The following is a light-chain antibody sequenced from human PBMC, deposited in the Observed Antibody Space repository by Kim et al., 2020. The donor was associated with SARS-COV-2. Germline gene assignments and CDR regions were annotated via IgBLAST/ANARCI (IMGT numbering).Light chain of an antibody. CDR1: SGSIDDNY. V-gene: IGLV6-57*03. J-gene: IGLJ2*01. Sequence: GKTVTISCTRSSGSIDDNYVQWYQQRPGGVPTTVIYEDDQRPSGVSDRFSGSIDISSNSASLTISGLRTEDEADYYCQSYNRDNVLFGGGTKVTVL. CDR3: QSYNRDNVL. CDR2: EDD.